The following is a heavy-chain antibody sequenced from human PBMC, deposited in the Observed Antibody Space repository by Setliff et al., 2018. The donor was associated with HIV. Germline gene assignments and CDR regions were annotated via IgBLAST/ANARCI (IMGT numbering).Heavy chain of an antibody. CDR3: ARDLIIYSGYEWQAFDI. V-gene: IGHV4-39*07. CDR2: VSYSGTT. D-gene: IGHD5-12*01. CDR1: GGSSIGHSFA. J-gene: IGHJ3*02. Sequence: SETLSLTCTVSGGSSIGHSFASTWIRQSPGKGLEWIGDVSYSGTTYHNPSLRSRVAISLDTSRNQFSLDLSSVTAADTAVYYCARDLIIYSGYEWQAFDIWGQGTMVTVSS.